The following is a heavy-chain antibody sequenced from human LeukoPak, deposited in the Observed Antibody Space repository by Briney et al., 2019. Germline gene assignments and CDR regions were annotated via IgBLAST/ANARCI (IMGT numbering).Heavy chain of an antibody. CDR3: ARSQRGFVKFGGYEFAFDI. CDR1: GFTFSSYW. D-gene: IGHD5-12*01. Sequence: GGSLRLSCAASGFTFSSYWMSWVRQAPGKGLEWVANIKQDGSEKYYVDSVKGRFTISRDNAKNSLYLQMNSLRAEDTAVYYCARSQRGFVKFGGYEFAFDIWGQGTMVTVSS. J-gene: IGHJ3*02. V-gene: IGHV3-7*01. CDR2: IKQDGSEK.